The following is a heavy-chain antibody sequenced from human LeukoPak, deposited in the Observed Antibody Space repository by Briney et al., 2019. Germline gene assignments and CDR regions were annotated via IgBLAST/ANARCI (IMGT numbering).Heavy chain of an antibody. J-gene: IGHJ4*02. CDR3: ARESYSCFDY. Sequence: GGSLRLSCAASGFTFSSYAMHWVRQAPGKGLEWVAVISYDGSNKYYADSVKGRFTISRDNSKNTLYLQMNSLRAEDTAVYYCARESYSCFDYWGQGTLVTVSS. V-gene: IGHV3-30-3*01. CDR1: GFTFSSYA. D-gene: IGHD1-26*01. CDR2: ISYDGSNK.